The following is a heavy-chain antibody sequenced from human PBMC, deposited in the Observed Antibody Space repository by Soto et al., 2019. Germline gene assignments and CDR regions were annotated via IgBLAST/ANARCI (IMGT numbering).Heavy chain of an antibody. CDR2: ILPIVDAT. V-gene: IGHV1-69*12. CDR3: AVAPPNDDGDHDDFDI. Sequence: QVQLVQSGTEVKKPGSSVKVSCKASGGTFSRHAVNWVRQAPGQGLEWMGAILPIVDATNDAQKFQDRVTITADESTGTVDMELRSLRSEDTAVDFCAVAPPNDDGDHDDFDIWGQGTLVIVSS. CDR1: GGTFSRHA. J-gene: IGHJ3*02. D-gene: IGHD4-17*01.